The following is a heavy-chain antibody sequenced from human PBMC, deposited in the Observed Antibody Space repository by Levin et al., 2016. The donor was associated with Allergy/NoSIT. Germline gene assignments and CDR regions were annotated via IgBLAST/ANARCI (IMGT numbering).Heavy chain of an antibody. CDR2: IWYDGSNK. CDR3: ARVAAAGIARYYGMDV. V-gene: IGHV3-33*01. D-gene: IGHD6-13*01. Sequence: VRQAPGKGLEWVAVIWYDGSNKYYADSVKGRFTISRDNSKNTLYLQMNSLRAEDTAVYYCARVAAAGIARYYGMDVWGQGTTVTVSS. J-gene: IGHJ6*02.